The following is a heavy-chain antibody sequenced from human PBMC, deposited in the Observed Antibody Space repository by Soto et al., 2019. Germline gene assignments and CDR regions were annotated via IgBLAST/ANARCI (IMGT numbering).Heavy chain of an antibody. D-gene: IGHD6-25*01. CDR3: ANDGRRLPLDY. CDR1: GFTFSSYG. CDR2: ISYDGSNR. V-gene: IGHV3-30*18. J-gene: IGHJ4*02. Sequence: GGSLRLSCAASGFTFSSYGMHWVRQAPGKGLQWVAVISYDGSNRYYADSVKGRFTISRDNSKNTLYLQMNSLRAEDTAVYYCANDGRRLPLDYWGQGTLVTVSS.